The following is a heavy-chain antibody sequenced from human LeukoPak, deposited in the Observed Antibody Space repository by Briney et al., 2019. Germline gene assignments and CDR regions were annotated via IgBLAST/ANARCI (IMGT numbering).Heavy chain of an antibody. CDR1: GFTFNNYA. J-gene: IGHJ4*02. V-gene: IGHV3-23*01. Sequence: GGSLRLSCAASGFTFNNYAMSWVRQAPGKGLEWVSAISGSGDSTYYADSVKGRLTISRDNSKNTLYLQINSLRAEDTAVYSCAKSRIAAAGCFDYWGQGTLVTVSS. CDR2: ISGSGDST. D-gene: IGHD6-13*01. CDR3: AKSRIAAAGCFDY.